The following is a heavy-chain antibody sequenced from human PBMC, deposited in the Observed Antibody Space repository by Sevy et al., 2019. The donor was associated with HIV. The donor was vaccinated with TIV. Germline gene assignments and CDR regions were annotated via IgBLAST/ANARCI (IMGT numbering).Heavy chain of an antibody. CDR3: AREGVYIYGIDV. CDR2: INSDGSST. D-gene: IGHD6-6*01. CDR1: GFTFSSYW. V-gene: IGHV3-74*01. Sequence: GGSLRLSCAASGFTFSSYWMHWVRQAPGKGLVWVSRINSDGSSTSYADSVKGRFTISRDNAKNTLYLQMNSLRAEDTAVYYCAREGVYIYGIDVWGQGTTVTVSS. J-gene: IGHJ6*02.